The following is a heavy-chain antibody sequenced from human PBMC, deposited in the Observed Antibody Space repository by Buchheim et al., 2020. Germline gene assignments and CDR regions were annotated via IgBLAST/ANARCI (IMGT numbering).Heavy chain of an antibody. D-gene: IGHD1-1*01. CDR1: GFSFSDYA. CDR2: ISYDGSNK. J-gene: IGHJ4*02. V-gene: IGHV3-30-3*01. CDR3: ARENWNSFDY. Sequence: VQLVESGGGVVQPGTSLRLSCAASGFSFSDYAIHWVRQAPGKGLEWVAVISYDGSNKYYTDSVKGRFTVSRDNSKTTLYLQMNSLRAEDTAVYYCARENWNSFDYWGQGTL.